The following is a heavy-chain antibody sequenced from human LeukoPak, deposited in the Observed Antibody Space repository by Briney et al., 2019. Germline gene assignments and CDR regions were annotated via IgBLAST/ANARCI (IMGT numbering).Heavy chain of an antibody. CDR3: ARGIPGYFNTSGYYYDY. CDR2: FFHSGST. J-gene: IGHJ4*02. Sequence: NPSGTLSLTCAVSGGSISSSYWWSWVRQPPGKGLEWIGEFFHSGSTNYNPSLKSRVTISVDKSRNQFSLRLSSVTAADTAVYYCARGIPGYFNTSGYYYDYWGQGTLVTVSS. V-gene: IGHV4-4*02. CDR1: GGSISSSYW. D-gene: IGHD3-22*01.